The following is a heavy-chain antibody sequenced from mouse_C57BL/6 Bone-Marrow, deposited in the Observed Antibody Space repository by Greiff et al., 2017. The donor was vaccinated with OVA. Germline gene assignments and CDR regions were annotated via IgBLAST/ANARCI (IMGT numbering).Heavy chain of an antibody. CDR2: INPSNGGT. CDR3: ARGRGYYDYDRRDAMDY. D-gene: IGHD2-4*01. CDR1: GYTFTSYW. J-gene: IGHJ4*01. Sequence: QVQLQQSGTELVKPGASVKLSCKASGYTFTSYWMHWVKQRPGQGLEWIGNINPSNGGTNYNEKFKSKATLTVDKSSSTAYMQLSSLTSEDSAVYYCARGRGYYDYDRRDAMDYWGQGTSVTVSS. V-gene: IGHV1-53*01.